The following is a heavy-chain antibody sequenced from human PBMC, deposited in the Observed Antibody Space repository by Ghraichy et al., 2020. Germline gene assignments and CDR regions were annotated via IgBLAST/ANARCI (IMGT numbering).Heavy chain of an antibody. J-gene: IGHJ4*02. CDR1: GFTFSTYA. CDR3: AKDIGASSWGSLSPFDF. CDR2: ITGSGTDT. V-gene: IGHV3-23*01. D-gene: IGHD7-27*01. Sequence: GGSLRLSCAGSGFTFSTYAMSWVRQASGKGLEWVSVITGSGTDTYYADPVKGRFTISRDNSKNTLYLQMDSLRAEDTAMYYCAKDIGASSWGSLSPFDFWGQGTQVTVSS.